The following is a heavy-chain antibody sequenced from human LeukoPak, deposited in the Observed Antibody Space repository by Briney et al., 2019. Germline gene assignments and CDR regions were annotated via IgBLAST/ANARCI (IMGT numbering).Heavy chain of an antibody. CDR1: GFTFSSYW. V-gene: IGHV3-7*01. CDR3: ARKLIGGYYYYMDV. CDR2: IKQDGSEK. Sequence: GGSLRLSCAASGFTFSSYWMSWVRQAPGKGLEWVANIKQDGSEKYYVDSVKGRFTISRDNAKNTLYLEMNSLRVEDTAVYYCARKLIGGYYYYMDVWGKGTTVTISS. J-gene: IGHJ6*03. D-gene: IGHD3-10*01.